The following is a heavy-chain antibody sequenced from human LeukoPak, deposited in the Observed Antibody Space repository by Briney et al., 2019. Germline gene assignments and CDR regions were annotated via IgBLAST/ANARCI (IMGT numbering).Heavy chain of an antibody. CDR2: IIPIFGTA. J-gene: IGHJ4*02. CDR1: GYTFTNYD. V-gene: IGHV1-69*13. Sequence: GASVKVSCKPSGYTFTNYDISWVRQAPGQGLEWMGGIIPIFGTANYAQKFQGRVTITADESTSTAYMELSSLRSEDTAVYYCARGRYSGYDWPDYWGQGTLVTVSS. CDR3: ARGRYSGYDWPDY. D-gene: IGHD5-12*01.